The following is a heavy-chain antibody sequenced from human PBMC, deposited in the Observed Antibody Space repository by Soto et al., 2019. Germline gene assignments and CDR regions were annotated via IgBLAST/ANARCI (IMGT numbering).Heavy chain of an antibody. Sequence: GGSLRLSCAASGFTVSSNYMSWVRQAPGKGLEWVSVIYSGGSTYYADSVKGRLTISRDNSKNTLYLQMNSLRAEDTAVYYCARVFVAPNVFWSGYPPASHYGMDVWGQGTTVPVSS. V-gene: IGHV3-53*01. CDR2: IYSGGST. J-gene: IGHJ6*01. D-gene: IGHD3-3*01. CDR3: ARVFVAPNVFWSGYPPASHYGMDV. CDR1: GFTVSSNY.